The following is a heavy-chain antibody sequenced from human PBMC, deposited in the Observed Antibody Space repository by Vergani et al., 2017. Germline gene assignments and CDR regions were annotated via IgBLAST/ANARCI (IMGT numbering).Heavy chain of an antibody. J-gene: IGHJ3*02. Sequence: QVQLQESGPGLVKPSQTLSLTCTVSGSSISSGSYYWSWIRQPAGKGLEWIGRIYTSGSTNYNPSLKSRVTISVDTSKNQFSLKLSSVTAADTAVYYCARATVDAFEIWGQGTMVTVSS. CDR2: IYTSGST. V-gene: IGHV4-61*02. CDR3: ARATVDAFEI. D-gene: IGHD4-17*01. CDR1: GSSISSGSYY.